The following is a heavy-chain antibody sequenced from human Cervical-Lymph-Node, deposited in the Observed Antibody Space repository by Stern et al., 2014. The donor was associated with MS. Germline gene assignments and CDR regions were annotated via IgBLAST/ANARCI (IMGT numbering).Heavy chain of an antibody. CDR1: GYTFTNYY. J-gene: IGHJ6*02. D-gene: IGHD6-19*01. CDR3: AREVAGHRLGMMDV. V-gene: IGHV1-46*01. Sequence: VQLVQSGAEVKKPGASVKVSCKASGYTFTNYYMHWVRQAPGNGLAWMGILNPSGGSTSHAQKFQGRVTMTRDTSTSTVYMELSSLRSEDTAVYYCAREVAGHRLGMMDVWGQGTTVTVSS. CDR2: LNPSGGST.